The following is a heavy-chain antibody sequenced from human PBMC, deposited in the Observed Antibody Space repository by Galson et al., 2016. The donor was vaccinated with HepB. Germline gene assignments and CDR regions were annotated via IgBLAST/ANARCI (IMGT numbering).Heavy chain of an antibody. D-gene: IGHD3-10*01. CDR1: GFTFDDYA. CDR2: ISWNSGGI. J-gene: IGHJ4*01. V-gene: IGHV3-9*01. CDR3: AKGGYGSGDYYTVDY. Sequence: SLRLSCAASGFTFDDYAMHWVRQAPGKGLEWVSGISWNSGGIGYADPVKGRFTISRDNAKNSLYLQMNSLRAEDTAFYYCAKGGYGSGDYYTVDYWGQGTLVTVSS.